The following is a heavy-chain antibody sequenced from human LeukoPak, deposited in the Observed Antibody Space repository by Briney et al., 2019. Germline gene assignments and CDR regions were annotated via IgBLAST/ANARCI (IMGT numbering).Heavy chain of an antibody. Sequence: GGSLRLSCAASGFTSDDYAMHWVRQAPGKGLEWVSLISGDGGSTYYADSVKGRFTISRDNSKNSLYLQMNSLRTEDTALYYCAKGELRYFDWPPPTFDPWGQGTLVTVSS. CDR3: AKGELRYFDWPPPTFDP. V-gene: IGHV3-43*02. CDR2: ISGDGGST. D-gene: IGHD3-9*01. CDR1: GFTSDDYA. J-gene: IGHJ5*02.